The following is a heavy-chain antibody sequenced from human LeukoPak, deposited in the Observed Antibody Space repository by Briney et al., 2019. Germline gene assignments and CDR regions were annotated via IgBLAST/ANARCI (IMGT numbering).Heavy chain of an antibody. CDR3: ARGRVATVRIYYYYYGMDV. D-gene: IGHD5-12*01. CDR1: GFTFSSYE. J-gene: IGHJ6*04. CDR2: FSSSGSTI. V-gene: IGHV3-48*03. Sequence: GGSLRLSCAASGFTFSSYEMNWVRQAPGKGLEWVSYFSSSGSTIYYADSVKGRFTISRDNAKNSLYLQMNSLRAEDTAVYYCARGRVATVRIYYYYYGMDVWGKRTTGTVSS.